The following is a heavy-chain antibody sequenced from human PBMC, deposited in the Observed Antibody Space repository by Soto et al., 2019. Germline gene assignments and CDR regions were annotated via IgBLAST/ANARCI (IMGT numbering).Heavy chain of an antibody. D-gene: IGHD4-17*01. Sequence: QVQLVQSGAEVKKPGASVKVSCKASGYTFTSYGISWVRQAPGQGLEWMGWISAYNGNTNYAQKLQGRVTMTTDTSTSTAYIELRSLRSDDTAVYYCARAQDPHGDEANFDYWGQGALVTVSS. CDR2: ISAYNGNT. V-gene: IGHV1-18*01. J-gene: IGHJ4*02. CDR1: GYTFTSYG. CDR3: ARAQDPHGDEANFDY.